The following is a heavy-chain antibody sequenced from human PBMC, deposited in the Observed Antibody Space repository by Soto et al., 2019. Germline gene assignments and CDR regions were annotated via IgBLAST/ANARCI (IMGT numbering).Heavy chain of an antibody. CDR1: GYTFTSYY. J-gene: IGHJ4*02. CDR3: ARGGSGYTWFNEF. D-gene: IGHD3-22*01. Sequence: ASVRVSCKASGYTFTSYYMHWVRQAPGQGLEWMGIINPSGGSTSYAQKFQGRVTMTRDTSTSTVYMELSSLRSEDTAIYYCARGGSGYTWFNEFWGQGTLVTVSS. V-gene: IGHV1-46*01. CDR2: INPSGGST.